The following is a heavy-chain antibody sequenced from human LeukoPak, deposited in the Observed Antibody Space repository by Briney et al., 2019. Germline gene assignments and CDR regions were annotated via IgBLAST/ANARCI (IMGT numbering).Heavy chain of an antibody. CDR3: ARGRGYYYGSGTYNTGYYYYMDV. J-gene: IGHJ6*03. D-gene: IGHD3-10*01. V-gene: IGHV3-53*01. CDR1: GFTVSSNY. CDR2: IYSGGST. Sequence: GGSLRLSCAASGFTVSSNYMSWVRQAPGKGLEWVSVIYSGGSTYYADSVKGRFTISRDNSKNTLYLQMNSLRAEDTAVYYCARGRGYYYGSGTYNTGYYYYMDVWGKGTMVTVSS.